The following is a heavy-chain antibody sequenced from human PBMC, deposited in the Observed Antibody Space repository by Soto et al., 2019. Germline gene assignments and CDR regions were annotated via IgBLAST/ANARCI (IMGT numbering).Heavy chain of an antibody. CDR1: GLTIINFG. CDR2: ISGSGGST. D-gene: IGHD6-13*01. J-gene: IGHJ4*02. CDR3: AKDLKTAAAF. Sequence: GGFLRHPNAASGLTIINFGIRRVRQAPGKGLEWVSAISGSGGSTYYADSVKGRFTISRDNSKNTLYLQMNSLRAEDTAVYYCAKDLKTAAAFWGQGTLVTVSS. V-gene: IGHV3-23*01.